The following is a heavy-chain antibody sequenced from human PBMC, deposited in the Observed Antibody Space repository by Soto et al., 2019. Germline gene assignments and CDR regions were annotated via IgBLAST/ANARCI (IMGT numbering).Heavy chain of an antibody. Sequence: ASVKVSCKASGYTFTNYDISWVRQAPGQGLGWVGWISTYNYNTNYAQKLQGRVTLTTDTSTSTAYMELRSLRSDDTALYYCATNFSGSYDYWGQGTLVTVSS. CDR2: ISTYNYNT. CDR3: ATNFSGSYDY. CDR1: GYTFTNYD. J-gene: IGHJ4*02. D-gene: IGHD1-26*01. V-gene: IGHV1-18*04.